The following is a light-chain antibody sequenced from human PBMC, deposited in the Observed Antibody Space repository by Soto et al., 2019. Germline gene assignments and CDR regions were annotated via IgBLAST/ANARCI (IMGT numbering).Light chain of an antibody. CDR3: QQSYSSPYT. CDR2: GAS. V-gene: IGKV1-39*01. Sequence: IPLTQSPSSLSASVGDRVTITCRSSQTISNYLNWYQQKSGKAPKVLIYGASRLQSGVPSRYSGSGVGTDFTLTISGLQPEDLATYYCQQSYSSPYTFGPGTKVDIK. CDR1: QTISNY. J-gene: IGKJ3*01.